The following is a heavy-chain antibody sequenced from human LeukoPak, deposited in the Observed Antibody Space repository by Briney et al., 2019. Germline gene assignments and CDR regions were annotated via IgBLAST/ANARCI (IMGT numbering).Heavy chain of an antibody. CDR3: AAERYGGISDCCNFEI. J-gene: IGHJ3*02. CDR2: IIVGSGTT. CDR1: GFRFSNSA. D-gene: IGHD4-23*01. V-gene: IGHV1-58*01. Sequence: SVKVSCKSSGFRFSNSAVQWVRQARGQRLEWIGWIIVGSGTTNYAQSLQGRLTITRDMSTNTAYMELSSLSSEDTAVYYCAAERYGGISDCCNFEIWGQGTMVTVSS.